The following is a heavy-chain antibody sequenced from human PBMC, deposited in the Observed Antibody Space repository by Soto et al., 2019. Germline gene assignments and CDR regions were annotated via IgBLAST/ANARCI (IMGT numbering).Heavy chain of an antibody. J-gene: IGHJ4*02. CDR3: ARIGYSSSSFDY. V-gene: IGHV3-7*01. CDR2: IKQDGSTK. CDR1: GFTFSNYW. Sequence: GGSLRLSCAASGFTFSNYWMSWVRQAPGKGLEWVANIKQDGSTKYYVGSLKGRFTISRDNAENSVYLQMNSLRAEDTAVYYCARIGYSSSSFDYWGQGTLVTV. D-gene: IGHD6-13*01.